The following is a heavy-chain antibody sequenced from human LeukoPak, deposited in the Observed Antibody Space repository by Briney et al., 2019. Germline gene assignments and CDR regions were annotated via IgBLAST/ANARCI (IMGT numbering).Heavy chain of an antibody. V-gene: IGHV3-11*04. CDR2: ISSSGSTI. CDR1: GFTFSSYA. CDR3: ARCVYDGSGSFGTAYNWFDP. Sequence: GGSLRLSCGASGFTFSSYAMSWIRQAPGKGLEWVSYISSSGSTIYYADSVKGRFTISRDNANNSLYLQMNSLRAEDTAVYYCARCVYDGSGSFGTAYNWFDPWGQGTLVTVSS. D-gene: IGHD3-10*01. J-gene: IGHJ5*02.